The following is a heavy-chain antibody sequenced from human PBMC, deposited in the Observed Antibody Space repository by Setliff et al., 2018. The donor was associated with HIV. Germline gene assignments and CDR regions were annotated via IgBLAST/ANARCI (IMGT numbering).Heavy chain of an antibody. CDR3: ARESPSSSWFYFDF. V-gene: IGHV4-34*01. CDR1: GGSFRGYY. CDR2: INHSGST. J-gene: IGHJ4*02. Sequence: SETLSLTCAVYGGSFRGYYWSWIRQPPGKGLEWIGEINHSGSTNYNPSLKSRVTISVDTSKSQFSLKLSSVTAADTAVYYCARESPSSSWFYFDFWGQGTLVTVSS. D-gene: IGHD6-13*01.